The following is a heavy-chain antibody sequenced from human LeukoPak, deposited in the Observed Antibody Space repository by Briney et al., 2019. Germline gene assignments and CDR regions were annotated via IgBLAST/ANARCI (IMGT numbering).Heavy chain of an antibody. V-gene: IGHV3-33*08. CDR1: GFTFSSYW. CDR2: IWFDENNK. CDR3: ASDGGH. J-gene: IGHJ4*02. Sequence: GGSLRLSCAASGFTFSSYWMSWVRQAPGKGLEWVAIIWFDENNKYYADSVKGRFTISRDNSKNTLYLQMNSLRVEDTAVYYCASDGGHWGQGTLVTVSS. D-gene: IGHD2-15*01.